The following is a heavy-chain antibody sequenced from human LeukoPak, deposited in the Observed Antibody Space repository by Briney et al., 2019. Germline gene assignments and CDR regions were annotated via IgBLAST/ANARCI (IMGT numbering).Heavy chain of an antibody. Sequence: GRSLRLSCAADGFTFSSYAMHWDSQAPGKGLEWVAIIPYDGYYADSVKGRFTISRDSSKNTLYLQTNSLRAEDTAVYYCARGIFTGYSSSWSWGGLDYWGQGTLVTVSS. V-gene: IGHV3-30*04. CDR3: ARGIFTGYSSSWSWGGLDY. D-gene: IGHD6-13*01. CDR1: GFTFSSYA. J-gene: IGHJ4*02. CDR2: IPYDG.